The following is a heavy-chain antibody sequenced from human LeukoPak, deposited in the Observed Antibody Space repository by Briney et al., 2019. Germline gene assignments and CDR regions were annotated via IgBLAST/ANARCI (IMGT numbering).Heavy chain of an antibody. V-gene: IGHV3-15*01. CDR3: TTDSQGYCSGGSCFSYYYYGMDV. D-gene: IGHD2-15*01. CDR2: IKSKTDGGTT. CDR1: GFTFSNAW. Sequence: GGSLRLPCAASGFTFSNAWMSWVRQAPGKGLEWVGRIKSKTDGGTTDYAAPVKGRFTISRDDSKNTLYLQMNSLKTEDTAVYYCTTDSQGYCSGGSCFSYYYYGMDVWGKGTTVTVSS. J-gene: IGHJ6*04.